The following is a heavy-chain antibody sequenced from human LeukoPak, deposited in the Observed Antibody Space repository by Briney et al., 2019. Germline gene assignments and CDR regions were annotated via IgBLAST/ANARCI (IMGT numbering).Heavy chain of an antibody. CDR3: ARASSSSWGRYYYYYMDV. CDR2: IIPIFGTA. J-gene: IGHJ6*03. V-gene: IGHV1-69*05. D-gene: IGHD6-13*01. Sequence: SVKVSCKASGGTFSSYAISWVRQAPGQGLEWMGGIIPIFGTANYAQKFQGRVTITTDESTSTAYMELSSLRSEDTAVYYCARASSSSWGRYYYYYMDVWGKGTTVTVSS. CDR1: GGTFSSYA.